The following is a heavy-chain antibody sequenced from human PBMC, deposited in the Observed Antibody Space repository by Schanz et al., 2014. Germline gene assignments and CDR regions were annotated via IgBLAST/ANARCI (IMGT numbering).Heavy chain of an antibody. CDR2: IKQDGSEK. V-gene: IGHV3-7*01. CDR1: GFIFSNSW. D-gene: IGHD1-26*01. Sequence: EGQLVESGGGLVQPGGSLRLSCAASGFIFSNSWMSWVRQAPGKGLEWVANIKQDGSEKYYVDSVKGRFTISRDNAKNSLYLQMNSLRAEDTAVYYCARDSGSHYLVDYWGQGTLVTVSS. J-gene: IGHJ4*02. CDR3: ARDSGSHYLVDY.